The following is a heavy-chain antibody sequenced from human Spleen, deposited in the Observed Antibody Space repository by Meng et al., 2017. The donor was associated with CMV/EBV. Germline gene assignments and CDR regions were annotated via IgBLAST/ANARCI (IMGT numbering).Heavy chain of an antibody. J-gene: IGHJ4*02. CDR1: GYSFTDSY. Sequence: ASVKVSCKVSGYSFTDSYMYWVRQAPGQGLEWMGWINPKSGGTNYAQKFQGRVSMTRDTSSSTIYMELRRLRSDDTAVYYCAREAVTGIVDYWGQGTLVTVSS. CDR3: AREAVTGIVDY. V-gene: IGHV1-2*02. CDR2: INPKSGGT. D-gene: IGHD6-19*01.